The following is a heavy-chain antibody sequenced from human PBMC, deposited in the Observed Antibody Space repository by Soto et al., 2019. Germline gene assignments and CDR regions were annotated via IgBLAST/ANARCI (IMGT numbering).Heavy chain of an antibody. D-gene: IGHD3-16*01. CDR2: IIPVFGTT. CDR1: GGLFSSFA. Sequence: QAQLVQSGAEVKKPGSSVKVSCKDSGGLFSSFAISWVRQAPGQGLEWMGGIIPVFGTTNYAQKFQGRVRITADESRNTAYMELSSLTSDDTAMYFCARGGGPYVWFNEFWGQGAQVTVSS. CDR3: ARGGGPYVWFNEF. V-gene: IGHV1-69*01. J-gene: IGHJ4*02.